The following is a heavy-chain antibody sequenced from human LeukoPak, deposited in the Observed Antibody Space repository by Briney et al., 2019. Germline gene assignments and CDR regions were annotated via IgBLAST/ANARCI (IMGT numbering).Heavy chain of an antibody. J-gene: IGHJ3*02. V-gene: IGHV3-13*01. CDR2: IGTAGDT. Sequence: GGSLRLSCAASGFTFSSYDMHWVRQATGKGLEWVSAIGTAGDTYYPGSVKGRFTISRENAKNSLYLQMNSLRAGDTAVYYCARSGYSSGWYAFGIWGQGTMVTVSS. D-gene: IGHD6-19*01. CDR3: ARSGYSSGWYAFGI. CDR1: GFTFSSYD.